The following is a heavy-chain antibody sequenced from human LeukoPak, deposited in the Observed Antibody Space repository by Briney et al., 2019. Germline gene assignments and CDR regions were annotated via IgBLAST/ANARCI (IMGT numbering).Heavy chain of an antibody. CDR1: GGTFSIYA. V-gene: IGHV1-69*13. J-gene: IGHJ4*02. Sequence: GASVKVSCKASGGTFSIYAISWVRQAPEQGLEWMGGIIPIFGTANYAQKFQGRVTITADESTSTAYMELSSLRSEDTAVYYCARDSSYYYDSSGLDYWGQGTLVTVSS. CDR3: ARDSSYYYDSSGLDY. CDR2: IIPIFGTA. D-gene: IGHD3-22*01.